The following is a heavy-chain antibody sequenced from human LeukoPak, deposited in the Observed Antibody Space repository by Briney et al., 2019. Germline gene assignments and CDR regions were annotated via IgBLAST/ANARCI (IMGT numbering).Heavy chain of an antibody. CDR2: IYYSGCT. CDR1: GGSIRSSSYY. V-gene: IGHV4-39*07. J-gene: IGHJ5*02. Sequence: SETLSLTCTVSGGSIRSSSYYWDWIRQPPGKGLEWIGSIYYSGCTYYNPSLKSRVTISVDTSKNQFSLKVSSMTAADTAVYYCARRGLRFLEWLYRVGDWFDPWGQGTLVTVSS. D-gene: IGHD3-3*01. CDR3: ARRGLRFLEWLYRVGDWFDP.